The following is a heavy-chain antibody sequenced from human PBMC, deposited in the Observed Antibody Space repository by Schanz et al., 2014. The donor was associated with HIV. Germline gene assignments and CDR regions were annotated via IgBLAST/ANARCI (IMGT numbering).Heavy chain of an antibody. D-gene: IGHD2-21*01. CDR3: ARVVGLGGFDY. V-gene: IGHV1-69*01. CDR1: GGTFSSFA. Sequence: QVHLVQSGAEVKKPGSSVKVSCKASGGTFSSFAISWVRQAPGQGLEWMGGLIPSFRLRTYAQKLQGRVTIDADESASTAYMELNSLRSDDTAVYYCARVVGLGGFDYWGQGTLVTVSS. J-gene: IGHJ4*02. CDR2: LIPSFRLR.